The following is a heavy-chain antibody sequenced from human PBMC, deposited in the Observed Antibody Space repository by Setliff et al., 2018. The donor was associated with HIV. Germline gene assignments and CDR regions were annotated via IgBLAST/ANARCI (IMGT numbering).Heavy chain of an antibody. D-gene: IGHD3-22*01. V-gene: IGHV3-23*01. CDR2: ITGGGGNQ. J-gene: IGHJ1*01. CDR3: ATPMFPNYHDNSVLID. Sequence: GGSLRLSCAASGFTFSNYAMSWVRQAPGKGLEWVSAITGGGGNQYYADSVKGRFTISRDNSKNTLYLQLNSLRAEDTAVYYCATPMFPNYHDNSVLIDWGQGTPVTVSS. CDR1: GFTFSNYA.